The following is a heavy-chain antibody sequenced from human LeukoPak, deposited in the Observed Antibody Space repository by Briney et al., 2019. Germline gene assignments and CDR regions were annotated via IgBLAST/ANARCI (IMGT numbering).Heavy chain of an antibody. CDR1: GYTFTSYY. D-gene: IGHD6-13*01. CDR2: INPSGGST. CDR3: ATVAGYSSSWYVAFDI. J-gene: IGHJ3*02. V-gene: IGHV1-46*01. Sequence: ASVKVSCKASGYTFTSYYMHWVRQAPGQGLEWMGIINPSGGSTSYAQKFQGRVTMTEDTSTDTAYMELSSLRSEDTAVYYCATVAGYSSSWYVAFDIWGQGTMVTVSS.